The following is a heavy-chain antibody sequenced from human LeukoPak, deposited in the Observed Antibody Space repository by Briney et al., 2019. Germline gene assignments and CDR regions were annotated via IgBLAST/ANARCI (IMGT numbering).Heavy chain of an antibody. D-gene: IGHD3-10*01. Sequence: NPSEALSLTCTVSGGSISSSSYYWGWIRQPPGKGLEWIGSIYYSGSTYYNPSLKSRVTISVDTSKNQFSLKLSSVTAADTAVYYCARGLMVRGVLFDYWGQGTLVTVSS. V-gene: IGHV4-39*07. CDR2: IYYSGST. J-gene: IGHJ4*02. CDR3: ARGLMVRGVLFDY. CDR1: GGSISSSSYY.